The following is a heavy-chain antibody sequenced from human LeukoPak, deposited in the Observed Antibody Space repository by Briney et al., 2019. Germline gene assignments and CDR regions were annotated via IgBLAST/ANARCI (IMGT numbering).Heavy chain of an antibody. CDR1: GYTFTGYY. Sequence: ASVKVSCKASGYTFTGYYMHWVRQAPGQGREWMGWINPNSGGTHYAQKFQDRVTMTRDTSISTAYMELRRLRSDDTAIFYCARDGTGGDAFDIWGQGTMVTVSS. CDR2: INPNSGGT. D-gene: IGHD1-1*01. CDR3: ARDGTGGDAFDI. V-gene: IGHV1-2*02. J-gene: IGHJ3*02.